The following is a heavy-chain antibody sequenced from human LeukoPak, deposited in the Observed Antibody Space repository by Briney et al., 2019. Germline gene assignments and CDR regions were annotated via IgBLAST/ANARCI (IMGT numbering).Heavy chain of an antibody. CDR3: ARGAKEDIVVVPAAMGYFDY. CDR2: IIPIFDTA. V-gene: IGHV1-69*13. Sequence: ASVKVSCKASGGTFSSYAISWVRQAPGQGLEWMGGIIPIFDTANYAQKFQGRVTITADESTSTAYMELSSLRSEDTAVYYCARGAKEDIVVVPAAMGYFDYWGQGTLVTVSS. CDR1: GGTFSSYA. J-gene: IGHJ4*02. D-gene: IGHD2-2*01.